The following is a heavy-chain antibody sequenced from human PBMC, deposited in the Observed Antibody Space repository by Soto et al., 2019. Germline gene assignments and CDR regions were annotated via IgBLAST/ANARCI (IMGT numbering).Heavy chain of an antibody. CDR3: VRGQSVLYLDL. V-gene: IGHV1-2*02. D-gene: IGHD1-20*01. Sequence: ASVKVSCTSSGDTFTGFYIHWVRQVPGEGLECVGSINPKNGGINYAQKFQARVTMTRDTSGNTSYMDLKRLNFDDSAIYYCVRGQSVLYLDLWGRGTDVTVSS. CDR2: INPKNGGI. J-gene: IGHJ1*01. CDR1: GDTFTGFY.